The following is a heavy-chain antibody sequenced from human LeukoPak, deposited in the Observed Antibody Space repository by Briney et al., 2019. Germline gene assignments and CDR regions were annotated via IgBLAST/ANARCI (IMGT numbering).Heavy chain of an antibody. J-gene: IGHJ4*02. Sequence: PGGSLRLSCAASGFTFSSYEMNWVRQAPGKGLEWVSYISSSGSTIYYANSVKGRFTISRDNAKNSLYLQMNSLRAEDTAVYYCARGGGSYGWYYFDYWGQGTLVTVSS. CDR2: ISSSGSTI. D-gene: IGHD1-26*01. V-gene: IGHV3-48*03. CDR3: ARGGGSYGWYYFDY. CDR1: GFTFSSYE.